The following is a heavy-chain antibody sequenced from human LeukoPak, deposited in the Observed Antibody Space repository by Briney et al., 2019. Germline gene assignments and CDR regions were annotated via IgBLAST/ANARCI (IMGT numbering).Heavy chain of an antibody. D-gene: IGHD6-19*01. J-gene: IGHJ4*02. CDR3: ARLAGPRPGTHYLDF. V-gene: IGHV3-21*01. Sequence: GGSLRLSCAASGFTYSDYAMEWVRQTPGKGLEWVSSITPTTDNIYYTPSVEGRFTISRDNAKHSLYLQMNNLRADDTAVYYCARLAGPRPGTHYLDFWGQGVQVTVAS. CDR2: ITPTTDNI. CDR1: GFTYSDYA.